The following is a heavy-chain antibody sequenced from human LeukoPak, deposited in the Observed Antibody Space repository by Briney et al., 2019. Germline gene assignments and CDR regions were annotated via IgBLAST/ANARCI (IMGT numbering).Heavy chain of an antibody. D-gene: IGHD4-23*01. CDR3: ARDKYGDNSNAFDI. Sequence: GGSLILSCAASGFTFSSYWMHWVGQVPGKGLVWVSRIGTDGSRTTYADYVQGRFTISRDNAKNTLYLQMNSLRAEDTAVYYCARDKYGDNSNAFDIWGQGTLVTVSS. J-gene: IGHJ3*02. V-gene: IGHV3-74*01. CDR1: GFTFSSYW. CDR2: IGTDGSRT.